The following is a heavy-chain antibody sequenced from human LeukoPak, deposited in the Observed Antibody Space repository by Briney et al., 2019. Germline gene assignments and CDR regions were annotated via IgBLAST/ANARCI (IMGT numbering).Heavy chain of an antibody. V-gene: IGHV4-61*02. Sequence: SQTLSLTCTVSGGSISSGSYYWSWIRQPAGKGLEWIGRIYTSGSTNYNPSLKSRVTISVDTSKNQFSLKLSSVTAADTAVYYCARGPYCSGGSCYYFDYWGQGTLVTVSS. CDR1: GGSISSGSYY. CDR3: ARGPYCSGGSCYYFDY. D-gene: IGHD2-15*01. CDR2: IYTSGST. J-gene: IGHJ4*02.